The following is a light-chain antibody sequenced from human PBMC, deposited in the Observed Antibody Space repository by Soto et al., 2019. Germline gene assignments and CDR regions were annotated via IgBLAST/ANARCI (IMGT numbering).Light chain of an antibody. CDR1: QAVSSTY. J-gene: IGKJ1*01. Sequence: EVVLTQSPNTLSLSPGESATLSCRASQAVSSTYLVWYQQKPGLAPRLLIYGASSRAPGISDRFSGSGSGTEFTLTISRLEPDDFAVYYCHQCGNSWWTFGDWTKVEIK. CDR3: HQCGNSWWT. CDR2: GAS. V-gene: IGKV3-20*01.